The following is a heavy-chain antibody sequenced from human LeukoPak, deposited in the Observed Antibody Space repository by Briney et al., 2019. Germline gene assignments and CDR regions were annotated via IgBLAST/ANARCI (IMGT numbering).Heavy chain of an antibody. CDR3: ARTDWYHNDY. CDR2: IDKDGTNI. J-gene: IGHJ4*02. V-gene: IGHV3-74*01. CDR1: GFAFSAYW. Sequence: GGSLRLSCAASGFAFSAYWMHWGRQGPGKGLVWVARIDKDGTNINYADSVKGRFTISRDNAKNTLYLQMNSLRVEGKAVYYCARTDWYHNDYWGQGTLVTVSS. D-gene: IGHD2-21*01.